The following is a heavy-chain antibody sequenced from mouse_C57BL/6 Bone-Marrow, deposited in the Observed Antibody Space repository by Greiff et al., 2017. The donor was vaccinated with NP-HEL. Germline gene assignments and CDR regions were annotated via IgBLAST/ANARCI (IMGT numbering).Heavy chain of an antibody. CDR3: ARRYYGSSFDY. V-gene: IGHV1-50*01. D-gene: IGHD1-1*01. CDR1: GYTFTSYW. CDR2: IDPSDSYT. Sequence: QVQLQQPGAELVKPGASVKLSCKASGYTFTSYWMQWVKQRPGQGLEWIGEIDPSDSYTNYNQHFQGKATLTVDTSSSTAYMQLSSLTSEDSAVYYCARRYYGSSFDYWGQGNTLTVSS. J-gene: IGHJ2*01.